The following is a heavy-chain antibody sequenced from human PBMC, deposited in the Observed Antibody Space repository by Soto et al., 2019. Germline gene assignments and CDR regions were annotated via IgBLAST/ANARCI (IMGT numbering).Heavy chain of an antibody. V-gene: IGHV1-69*13. CDR3: ARDLFEYHYDTSGYYYGLRY. D-gene: IGHD3-22*01. CDR2: IVPAFGTA. Sequence: GASVKVSCKASGGTFSNYAISWVRQAPGQGLEWMGGIVPAFGTANYAQKFQGRVTITADESTSTAHMELSSLRSEDTAVYYCARDLFEYHYDTSGYYYGLRYWGQGTLVTVSS. CDR1: GGTFSNYA. J-gene: IGHJ4*02.